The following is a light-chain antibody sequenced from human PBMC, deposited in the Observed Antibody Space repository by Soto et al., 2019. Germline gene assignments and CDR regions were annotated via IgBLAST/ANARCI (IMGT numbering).Light chain of an antibody. Sequence: DIQMTQSPYSLSAAVGDRVTIACRASQNINTYLNWYQQKPGKAPKLLIFDAASLQSGVPSRFSGGGPRTDFTLTITSLQTEDFATYYCQQTSSAPLTFGPGTKGDIK. CDR1: QNINTY. CDR2: DAA. J-gene: IGKJ3*01. V-gene: IGKV1-39*01. CDR3: QQTSSAPLT.